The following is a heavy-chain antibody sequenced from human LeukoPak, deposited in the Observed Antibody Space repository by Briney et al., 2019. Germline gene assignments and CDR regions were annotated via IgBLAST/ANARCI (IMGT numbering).Heavy chain of an antibody. J-gene: IGHJ4*02. CDR3: ARLRGYSYGYGDY. Sequence: GGSLRLSCAASGFTFSSYSMNWVRQAPGKGLEGVSYISSSGNTIYYADSVKGRFTISRDKAKNSMYLQMVSLRAEDTAVYYCARLRGYSYGYGDYWGQGTLVTVSS. D-gene: IGHD5-18*01. V-gene: IGHV3-48*01. CDR2: ISSSGNTI. CDR1: GFTFSSYS.